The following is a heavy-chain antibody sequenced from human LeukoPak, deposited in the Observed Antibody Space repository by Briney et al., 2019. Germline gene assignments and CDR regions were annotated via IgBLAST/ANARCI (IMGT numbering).Heavy chain of an antibody. CDR1: GFTVSSNY. J-gene: IGHJ4*02. CDR2: ISYDGSNK. D-gene: IGHD6-6*01. V-gene: IGHV3-30*03. CDR3: ARGPPPIAARPLAY. Sequence: AGGSLRLSCAASGFTVSSNYMNWVRQAPGKGLEWVAVISYDGSNKYYADSVKGRFTISRDNSKNTLYLQMNSLRAEDTAVYYCARGPPPIAARPLAYWGQGTLVTVSS.